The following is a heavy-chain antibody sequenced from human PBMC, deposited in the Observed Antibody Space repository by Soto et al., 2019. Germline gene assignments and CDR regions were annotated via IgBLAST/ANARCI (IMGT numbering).Heavy chain of an antibody. J-gene: IGHJ5*02. CDR2: INPSGGNT. D-gene: IGHD3-10*01. CDR3: ARGGYYGSGMGWFDP. V-gene: IGHV1-46*01. CDR1: GYTFTSYY. Sequence: ASVKVSCKASGYTFTSYYMHWVRQAPGQGLEWMGRINPSGGNTGYAQKFQGRVTMTRNTSISTVYMELSSLRSEDTAVYYCARGGYYGSGMGWFDPWGQGTLVTVSS.